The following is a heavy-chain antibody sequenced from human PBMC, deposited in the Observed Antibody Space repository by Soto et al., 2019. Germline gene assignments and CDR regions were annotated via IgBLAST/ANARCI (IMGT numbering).Heavy chain of an antibody. V-gene: IGHV4-4*07. D-gene: IGHD2-21*02. Sequence: QLQLQESGPGLVKPSETLSLNCSVSGGSFSNSYWTWIRQPAGKRLEWIGRIYTSGSTTYNPSLKSRVTLSLDTSKSQFSLRLTSVTAADTAVYYCARAPLRTAIPKDAFDIWGQGTMVTVSS. CDR1: GGSFSNSY. J-gene: IGHJ3*02. CDR3: ARAPLRTAIPKDAFDI. CDR2: IYTSGST.